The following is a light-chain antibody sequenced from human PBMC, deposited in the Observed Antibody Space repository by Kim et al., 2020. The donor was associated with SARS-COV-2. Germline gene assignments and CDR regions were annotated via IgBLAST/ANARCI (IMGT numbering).Light chain of an antibody. Sequence: EIVLTQSPGTLSLSPGERATLSCRASQSISSGYLAWYQQKPGQAPRLLIYGASRRATGIPDRFSGSGSGTDFTLTISRLEPEDCAAYYCQQYGNSPTFGQGTKLEI. V-gene: IGKV3-20*01. CDR2: GAS. CDR1: QSISSGY. J-gene: IGKJ2*01. CDR3: QQYGNSPT.